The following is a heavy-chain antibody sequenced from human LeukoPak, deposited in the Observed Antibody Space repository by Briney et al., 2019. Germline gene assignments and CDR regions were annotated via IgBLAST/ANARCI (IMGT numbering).Heavy chain of an antibody. V-gene: IGHV4-59*01. D-gene: IGHD3-16*01. CDR2: IYYSGST. CDR1: GGSISSYY. Sequence: SETLSLTCTVSGGSISSYYWSWIRQPPGKGLEWIGYIYYSGSTNYNPSLKSRVTISVDTSKNQFSLKLSSVTAADTGVYYCARETSQKGAHYMDVWGKGTTVTIS. CDR3: ARETSQKGAHYMDV. J-gene: IGHJ6*03.